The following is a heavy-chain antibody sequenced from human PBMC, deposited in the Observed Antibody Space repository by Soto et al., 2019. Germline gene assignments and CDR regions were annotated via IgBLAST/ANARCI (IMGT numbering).Heavy chain of an antibody. CDR2: ISGSGGTA. CDR1: GFTFSNYV. J-gene: IGHJ3*02. D-gene: IGHD2-15*01. CDR3: VKRYCSGVSCYPRAFDI. Sequence: EVQLLESGGGLVQPGGSLRLSCAASGFTFSNYVMNWVRQAPGKGLEWVSLISGSGGTAYYADSVKGRFTIYRDNSKNTLSLQMNSLRAEDTAVYYCVKRYCSGVSCYPRAFDIWGQGTMVTVSS. V-gene: IGHV3-23*01.